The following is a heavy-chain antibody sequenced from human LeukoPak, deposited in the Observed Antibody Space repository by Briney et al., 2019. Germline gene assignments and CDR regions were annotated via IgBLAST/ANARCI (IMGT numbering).Heavy chain of an antibody. CDR2: INSDGTTT. Sequence: GGSLRLSCAASGFIFSNYWMYWVRQAPGKGLGWVSRINSDGTTTTYADSVKGRFTISRDNAKNTLYLQMSSLTAEDTAVYYCARVRGGYYSDFWGQGTLVTVSS. J-gene: IGHJ4*02. V-gene: IGHV3-74*01. CDR3: ARVRGGYYSDF. CDR1: GFIFSNYW. D-gene: IGHD3-22*01.